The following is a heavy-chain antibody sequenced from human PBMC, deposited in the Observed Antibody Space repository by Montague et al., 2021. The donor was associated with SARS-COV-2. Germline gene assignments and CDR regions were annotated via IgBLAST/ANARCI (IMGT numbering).Heavy chain of an antibody. D-gene: IGHD1-26*01. CDR1: GDSFSDYY. Sequence: SETLSLTCTVSGDSFSDYYWSWIRQPPGKGLEWIGEIYQSGATNYNPSLKSRVIISLDTSKNQLSLRLSSVTAADTAVYYCARRGSSVCGVTDSAELDYWGQGITVTVSS. V-gene: IGHV4-34*01. CDR2: IYQSGAT. CDR3: ARRGSSVCGVTDSAELDY. J-gene: IGHJ4*02.